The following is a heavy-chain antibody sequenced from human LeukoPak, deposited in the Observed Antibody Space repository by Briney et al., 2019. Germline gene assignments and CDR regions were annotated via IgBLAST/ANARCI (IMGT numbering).Heavy chain of an antibody. Sequence: GGSLRLSCAASGFTFSKFAMSWVRQAPGKGLEWVAVIWYDGSNKYYADSVKGRFTISRDNSKNTLYLQMNSLRAEDTAVYYCARGYYYDSSGTFDYWGQGTLVTVSS. CDR1: GFTFSKFA. CDR2: IWYDGSNK. D-gene: IGHD3-22*01. J-gene: IGHJ4*02. V-gene: IGHV3-33*07. CDR3: ARGYYYDSSGTFDY.